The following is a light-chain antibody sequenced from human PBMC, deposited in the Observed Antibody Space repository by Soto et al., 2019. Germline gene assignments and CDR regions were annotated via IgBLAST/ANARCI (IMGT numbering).Light chain of an antibody. V-gene: IGKV3-15*01. CDR3: LEYKTWDLFT. J-gene: IGKJ2*01. CDR1: QSVSDN. CDR2: GAS. Sequence: EIVMTQSPPTLSVSPGESATLSCRASQSVSDNVAWYQQKPGQAPRLLIYGASSRATGVPDRISGSGSGAGLPLTVSSVLPEHFSVYHCLEYKTWDLFTFGQGTKLE.